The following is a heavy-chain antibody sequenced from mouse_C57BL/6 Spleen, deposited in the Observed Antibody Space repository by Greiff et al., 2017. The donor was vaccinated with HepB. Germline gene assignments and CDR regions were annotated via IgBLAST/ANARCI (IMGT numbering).Heavy chain of an antibody. CDR2: IHPNSGST. CDR3: ARATTVVDDYFDY. CDR1: GYTFTSYW. V-gene: IGHV1-64*01. J-gene: IGHJ2*01. D-gene: IGHD1-1*01. Sequence: QVQLQQSGAELVKPGASVKLSCKASGYTFTSYWMHWVKQRPGQGLEWIGMIHPNSGSTNYNEKFKSKATLTVDKSSSTAYMQLSSLTSEDSAVYYCARATTVVDDYFDYWGQGTTLTVSS.